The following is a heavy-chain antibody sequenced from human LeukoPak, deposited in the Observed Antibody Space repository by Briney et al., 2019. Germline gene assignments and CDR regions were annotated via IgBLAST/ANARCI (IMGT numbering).Heavy chain of an antibody. CDR1: GFTFSSYA. V-gene: IGHV3-23*01. Sequence: GGSLRLSCAASGFTFSSYAMSWVRQAPGKGLEWVSAISGSGGSTYYADSVKGRFTISRDNSKNTLYLQTNSLRAEDTAVYYCAKHSPPMIVVVKTYYFDYWGQGTLVTVSS. J-gene: IGHJ4*02. D-gene: IGHD3-22*01. CDR3: AKHSPPMIVVVKTYYFDY. CDR2: ISGSGGST.